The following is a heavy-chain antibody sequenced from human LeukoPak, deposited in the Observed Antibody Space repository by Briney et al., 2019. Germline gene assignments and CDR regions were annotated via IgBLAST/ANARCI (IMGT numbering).Heavy chain of an antibody. CDR3: ASEYCSGGSCYSTAFDI. D-gene: IGHD2-15*01. Sequence: GGSLRLSCAASGFTFSSYSMNWVRQAPGKGLEWVSSISSSSSYIYYADSVKGRFTISRDNAKNSLYLQMNSLRAEDTAVYYCASEYCSGGSCYSTAFDIWGQGTMVTVPS. V-gene: IGHV3-21*01. CDR1: GFTFSSYS. J-gene: IGHJ3*02. CDR2: ISSSSSYI.